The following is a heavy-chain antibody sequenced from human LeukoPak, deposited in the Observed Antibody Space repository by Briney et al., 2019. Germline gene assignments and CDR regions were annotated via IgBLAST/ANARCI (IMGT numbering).Heavy chain of an antibody. Sequence: GGSLRLSCAASGFTLSNDNMTWVRQAPGTELGWVSYFSGSSSTINYADSVKGRFTISRDNAKNSLYLQMKSLRAEDTAVYYCARDLGGSSWSLRAFDIWGQGTVVTVSS. J-gene: IGHJ3*02. V-gene: IGHV3-48*04. CDR3: ARDLGGSSWSLRAFDI. CDR2: FSGSSSTI. D-gene: IGHD6-13*01. CDR1: GFTLSNDN.